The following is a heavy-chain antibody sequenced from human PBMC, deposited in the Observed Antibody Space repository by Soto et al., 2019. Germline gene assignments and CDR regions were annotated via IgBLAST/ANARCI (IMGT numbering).Heavy chain of an antibody. CDR2: IYFSGST. V-gene: IGHV4-59*12. CDR1: GGSISSYY. Sequence: KPSETLSLTCTVSGGSISSYYWSWIRQPPGQGLEWIGYIYFSGSTYYNPSLKSRVIISVDTSKNQFSLRLSSVTAADTAVYYCARGDWPTQMDVWGQGATVTVSS. CDR3: ARGDWPTQMDV. J-gene: IGHJ6*02. D-gene: IGHD2-21*01.